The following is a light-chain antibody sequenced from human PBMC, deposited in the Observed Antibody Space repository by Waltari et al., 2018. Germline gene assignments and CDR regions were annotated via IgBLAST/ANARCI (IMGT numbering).Light chain of an antibody. CDR1: QSISST. J-gene: IGKJ2*01. CDR3: HHYNQWPYT. V-gene: IGKV3-15*01. Sequence: EIVMTQSPATLSVSPGERATPSCRASQSISSTLAWYQHKPGQAPRPLIYGASTRATGIPARFSGSASGTEFTLTISSVQSEDFAVYYCHHYNQWPYTFGQGTKLEIK. CDR2: GAS.